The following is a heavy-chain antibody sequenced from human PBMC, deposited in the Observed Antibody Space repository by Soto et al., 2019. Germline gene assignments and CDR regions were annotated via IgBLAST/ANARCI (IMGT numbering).Heavy chain of an antibody. CDR2: ISSSSSYI. CDR1: GFTFSSYA. V-gene: IGHV3-21*01. D-gene: IGHD4-17*01. CDR3: ARDRAYGDLAYYYYGMDV. J-gene: IGHJ6*02. Sequence: GGSLRLSCAASGFTFSSYAMSWVRRAPGKGLEWVSSISSSSSYIYYADSVKGRFTISRDNAKNSLYLQMNSLRAEDTAVYYCARDRAYGDLAYYYYGMDVWGQGTTVTVSS.